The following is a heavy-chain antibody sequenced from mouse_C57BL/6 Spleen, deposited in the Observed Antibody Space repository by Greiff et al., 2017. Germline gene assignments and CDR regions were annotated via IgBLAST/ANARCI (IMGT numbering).Heavy chain of an antibody. CDR2: IYPSDSET. CDR3: ARYYYGSSYEWYFDV. Sequence: QVQLQQPGAELVRPGSSVKLSCKASGYTFTSYWMDWVKQRPGQGLEWIGNIYPSDSETHYNQKFKDKATLTVDKSSSTAYMQLSSLTSEDSAVYYCARYYYGSSYEWYFDVWGTGTTVTVSS. CDR1: GYTFTSYW. V-gene: IGHV1-61*01. D-gene: IGHD1-1*01. J-gene: IGHJ1*03.